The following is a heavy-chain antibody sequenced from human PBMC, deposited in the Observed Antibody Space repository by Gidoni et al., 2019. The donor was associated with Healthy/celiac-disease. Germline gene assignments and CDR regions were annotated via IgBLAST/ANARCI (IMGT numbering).Heavy chain of an antibody. D-gene: IGHD1-7*01. Sequence: EVQLLESGGGLVQPGGSLRLSCAASGFTFSSHARSWVRQAPGKGLEWVSAISGSGGSTYYADSVKGRFTISRDNSKNTLYLQMNSLRAEDTAVYYCAKATPPYNWNYEGGAFDIWGQGTMVTVSS. CDR1: GFTFSSHA. V-gene: IGHV3-23*01. J-gene: IGHJ3*02. CDR3: AKATPPYNWNYEGGAFDI. CDR2: ISGSGGST.